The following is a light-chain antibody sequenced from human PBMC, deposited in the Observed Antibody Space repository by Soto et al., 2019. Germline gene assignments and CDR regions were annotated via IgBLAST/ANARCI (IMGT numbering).Light chain of an antibody. CDR3: QHYHDWPFT. CDR2: GAS. V-gene: IGKV3-15*01. J-gene: IGKJ4*01. Sequence: EIVLTQSPAILSVSPGERVTLSCGASQSVATNLAWYQQKPGQAPRLLIYGASSRASGIPARFSGSGSGAEFTLTISGLQSEDFVVYYCQHYHDWPFTFGAATKVDIK. CDR1: QSVATN.